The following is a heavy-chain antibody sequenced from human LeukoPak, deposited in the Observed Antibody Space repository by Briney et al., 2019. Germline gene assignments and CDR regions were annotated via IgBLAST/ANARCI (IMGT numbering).Heavy chain of an antibody. CDR2: IYYSGSA. CDR3: ARGDGSYPYYFDY. V-gene: IGHV4-30-4*01. CDR1: GGSISSGDYF. D-gene: IGHD1-26*01. J-gene: IGHJ4*02. Sequence: SQTLSLTCTVSGGSISSGDYFWSWIRQPPGKGLEWIGYIYYSGSAYYNPSLKSLITISVDTSTNQFSLKLTSVTAADTAVYYCARGDGSYPYYFDYWGQGTLVTVSS.